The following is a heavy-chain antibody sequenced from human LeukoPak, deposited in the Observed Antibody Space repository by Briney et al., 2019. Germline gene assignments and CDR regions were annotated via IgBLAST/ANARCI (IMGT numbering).Heavy chain of an antibody. Sequence: GRSLRLSCAASGFTFSSYAMNWVRQAPGKGLEWVALISYDGSNKFYADSVKGRFTISRDNSKNTVYLQMNSLRVEDTAVYYCARGDGEPLNYWGQGTLVTVSS. J-gene: IGHJ4*02. CDR1: GFTFSSYA. CDR2: ISYDGSNK. D-gene: IGHD5-24*01. V-gene: IGHV3-30*04. CDR3: ARGDGEPLNY.